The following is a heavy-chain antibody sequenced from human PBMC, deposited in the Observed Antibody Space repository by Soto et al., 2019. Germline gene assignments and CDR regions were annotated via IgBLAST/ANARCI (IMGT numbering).Heavy chain of an antibody. CDR3: ARLTGIVATTPYFDY. Sequence: QLQLQESGPGLVKPSETLSLTCTVSGGSISSSSYYWGWIRQPPGKGLEWIGSIYYSGSTYYNPSLKIRVTISVDTSKNQFSLKLSSVTAADTAVYYCARLTGIVATTPYFDYWGQGTLVTVSS. D-gene: IGHD5-12*01. CDR2: IYYSGST. J-gene: IGHJ4*02. CDR1: GGSISSSSYY. V-gene: IGHV4-39*01.